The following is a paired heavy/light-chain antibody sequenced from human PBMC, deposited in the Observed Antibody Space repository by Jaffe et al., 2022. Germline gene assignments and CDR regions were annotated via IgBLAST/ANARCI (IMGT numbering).Light chain of an antibody. CDR2: GAS. V-gene: IGKV3-15*01. CDR3: QQYNNWPPWT. Sequence: EIVMAQSPATLSVSPGERATLSCRASQSVSDNLAWYQQRPGQAPRLLIYGASTRATGVPARFSGSGSGTEFTLTISSLQSEDFAVYYCQQYNNWPPWTFGQGTKVEIK. J-gene: IGKJ1*01. CDR1: QSVSDN.
Heavy chain of an antibody. CDR3: AKPPYSSVWSYYFDS. V-gene: IGHV3-30*02. Sequence: QVQLVESGGAVVQPGGSLRLSCAASGFTFSVYNMHWVRQAPGKGLEWVASIRFDGSDKYYTDSVKGRFTISRDNSKNTVYLQMISLRAEDTAVYYCAKPPYSSVWSYYFDSWGQGTLVTVSS. J-gene: IGHJ4*02. D-gene: IGHD6-19*01. CDR1: GFTFSVYN. CDR2: IRFDGSDK.